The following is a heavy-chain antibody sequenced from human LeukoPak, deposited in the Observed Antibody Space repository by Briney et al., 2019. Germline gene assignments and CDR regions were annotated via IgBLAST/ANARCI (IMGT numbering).Heavy chain of an antibody. V-gene: IGHV1-2*04. CDR1: GYTFTGYY. Sequence: ASVKVSCKASGYTFTGYYMHWVRQAPGQGLKWMGWINPNSGGTNYAQKFQGWVTMTRDTSISTAYMELSRLRSDDTAVYYCARDLILTGYYGYYGMDVWGQGTTVTVSS. CDR3: ARDLILTGYYGYYGMDV. CDR2: INPNSGGT. J-gene: IGHJ6*02. D-gene: IGHD3-9*01.